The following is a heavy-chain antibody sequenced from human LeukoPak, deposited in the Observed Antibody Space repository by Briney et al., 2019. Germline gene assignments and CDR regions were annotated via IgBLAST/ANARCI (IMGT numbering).Heavy chain of an antibody. CDR1: GFTFSSYA. Sequence: GGSLRLSCAASGFTFSSYAMHWVRQAPGKGLEWVAVISYDGSNKYYADSVKGRSTISRDNAENSLFLQMNSLRAEDTAVYYCGRGHYGDYAWGQGTLVTVSS. V-gene: IGHV3-30-3*01. CDR2: ISYDGSNK. J-gene: IGHJ5*02. D-gene: IGHD4-17*01. CDR3: GRGHYGDYA.